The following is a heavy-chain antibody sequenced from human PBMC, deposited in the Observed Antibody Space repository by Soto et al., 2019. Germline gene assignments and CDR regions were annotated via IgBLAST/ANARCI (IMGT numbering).Heavy chain of an antibody. Sequence: PGESLKISCQGSGYSFTNYWGGWVRQIPGRGLEWMGIIHPGDSDTRYSPFFQGQVTISADKSISTAYLQWSSLKASDTAMYYCARHNRYSSTWFEGWFDPWGKGTLVTVYS. CDR3: ARHNRYSSTWFEGWFDP. CDR1: GYSFTNYW. V-gene: IGHV5-51*01. D-gene: IGHD6-13*01. J-gene: IGHJ5*02. CDR2: IHPGDSDT.